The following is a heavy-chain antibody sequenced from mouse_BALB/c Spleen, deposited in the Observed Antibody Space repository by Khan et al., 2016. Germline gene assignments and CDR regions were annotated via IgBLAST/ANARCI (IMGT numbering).Heavy chain of an antibody. Sequence: EVQLLETGGGLVQPGGSLRLSCATSGFTFTDYYMSWVRQPPGKALEWLGFIRNKANGYTTEYSASVKGRFTISRDNSQSILYLQMNTLRAEDSATYYCARDRYDGFDYWGQGTTLTVSS. CDR1: GFTFTDYY. V-gene: IGHV7-3*02. CDR2: IRNKANGYTT. D-gene: IGHD2-14*01. J-gene: IGHJ2*01. CDR3: ARDRYDGFDY.